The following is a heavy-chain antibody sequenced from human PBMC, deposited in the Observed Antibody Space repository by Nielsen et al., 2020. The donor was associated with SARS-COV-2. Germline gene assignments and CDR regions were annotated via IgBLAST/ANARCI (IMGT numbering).Heavy chain of an antibody. J-gene: IGHJ3*02. Sequence: GESLKISYAASGFTFSSYWMSWVRQAPGKGLEWVANIKQDGSEKYYVDSVKGRFTISRDNAKNSLYLQMNSLRAEDTAVYYCARDLGIVVVGDAFDIWGQGTMVTVSS. CDR1: GFTFSSYW. D-gene: IGHD3-22*01. CDR3: ARDLGIVVVGDAFDI. CDR2: IKQDGSEK. V-gene: IGHV3-7*05.